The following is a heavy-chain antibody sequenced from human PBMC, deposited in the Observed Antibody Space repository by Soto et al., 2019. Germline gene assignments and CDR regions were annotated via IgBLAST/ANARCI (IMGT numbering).Heavy chain of an antibody. Sequence: PSETLSLTSNLSGGSIRSGGYYWSWVRQNPRRGLEWIGNIYYSGNTYYDPSLKSRLTISVDTSKSQFSLNLSSVTAADTAVYYCARDRLMATAGTARHYFGLDVWGQGTTVTVSS. V-gene: IGHV4-31*03. CDR3: ARDRLMATAGTARHYFGLDV. CDR1: GGSIRSGGYY. D-gene: IGHD5-18*01. J-gene: IGHJ6*02. CDR2: IYYSGNT.